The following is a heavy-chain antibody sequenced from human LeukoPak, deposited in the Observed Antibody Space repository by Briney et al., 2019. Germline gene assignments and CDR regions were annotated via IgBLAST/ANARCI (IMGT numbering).Heavy chain of an antibody. Sequence: GRSLRLSCAAPGFTFSSYAMHWVRQAPGKGLEWVAVISYDGSNKYYADSVKGRFTISRDNSKNTLYLQINSLRAEDTAVYYCARVHSVAGYYFDYWGQGTLVTVSS. V-gene: IGHV3-30-3*01. CDR3: ARVHSVAGYYFDY. CDR2: ISYDGSNK. CDR1: GFTFSSYA. D-gene: IGHD6-19*01. J-gene: IGHJ4*02.